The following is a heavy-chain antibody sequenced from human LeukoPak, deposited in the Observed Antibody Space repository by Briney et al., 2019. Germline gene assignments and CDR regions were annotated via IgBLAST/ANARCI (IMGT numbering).Heavy chain of an antibody. CDR1: GFTFSSYG. CDR2: IWYGGSNK. V-gene: IGHV3-30*02. Sequence: GGSLRLSCAASGFTFSSYGMHWVRQAPGKGLEWVAVIWYGGSNKYYADSVKGRFTISRDNSKNTLYLQMNSLRAEDTAVYYCAKEGPCGGDCYYLDYWGQGTLVTVSS. J-gene: IGHJ4*02. CDR3: AKEGPCGGDCYYLDY. D-gene: IGHD2-21*01.